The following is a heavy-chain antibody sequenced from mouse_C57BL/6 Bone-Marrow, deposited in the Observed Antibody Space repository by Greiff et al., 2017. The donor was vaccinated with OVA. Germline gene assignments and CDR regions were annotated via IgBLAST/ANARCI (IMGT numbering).Heavy chain of an antibody. Sequence: VQRVESGPGLVAPSQSLSITCTVSGFSLTSYAISWVRQPPGKGLEWLGVIWTGGGTNYNSALKSRLSSSKDNSKSQVFLKMNSLQTDDTARYYCARNRVGYLYYAMDYWGQGTSVTVSS. J-gene: IGHJ4*01. V-gene: IGHV2-9-1*01. CDR3: ARNRVGYLYYAMDY. CDR2: IWTGGGT. D-gene: IGHD2-2*01. CDR1: GFSLTSYA.